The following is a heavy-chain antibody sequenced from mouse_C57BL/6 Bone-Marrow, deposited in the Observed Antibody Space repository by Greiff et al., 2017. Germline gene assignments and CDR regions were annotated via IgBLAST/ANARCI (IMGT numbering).Heavy chain of an antibody. D-gene: IGHD2-1*01. V-gene: IGHV1-74*01. CDR2: IHPSDSDT. CDR3: AIKSLYYGTSYYAMDY. J-gene: IGHJ4*01. Sequence: QVQLQQPGAELVKPGASVKVSCKASGYTFTSYWMHWVKQRPGQGLEWIGRIHPSDSDTNYNQKFKGKATLTVDKSSSTAYMQLSSLTSEDSAVYYCAIKSLYYGTSYYAMDYWGQGTSVTVSS. CDR1: GYTFTSYW.